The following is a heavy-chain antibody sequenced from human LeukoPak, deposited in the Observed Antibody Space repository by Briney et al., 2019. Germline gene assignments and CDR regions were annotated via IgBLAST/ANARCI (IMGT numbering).Heavy chain of an antibody. V-gene: IGHV3-72*01. CDR1: GFTFSDYC. D-gene: IGHD6-13*01. CDR3: LRRAAAEVSHPNYYGLDV. Sequence: GGSLRLSCAASGFTFSDYCMDWVRQAPATGLEWVARIRNKGNGYSTEYAATVKGRFIISRDESKNLLYLQMNSLKIEDTAVYYCLRRAAAEVSHPNYYGLDVWGQGTTVTVSS. J-gene: IGHJ6*01. CDR2: IRNKGNGYST.